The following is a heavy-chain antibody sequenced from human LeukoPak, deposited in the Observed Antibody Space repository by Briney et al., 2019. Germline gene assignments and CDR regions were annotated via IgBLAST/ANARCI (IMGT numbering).Heavy chain of an antibody. V-gene: IGHV3-11*01. J-gene: IGHJ4*02. CDR1: GFTFSDHY. Sequence: GGSLRLSCVASGFTFSDHYMSWFRLSPGKGLDWLSYITSSGSTTDYADSVKGRFTISRDNAKNSMFLQMNSLRPEDTAVYYCARDPDYGDPEWGQGTLVTVSS. CDR3: ARDPDYGDPE. CDR2: ITSSGSTT. D-gene: IGHD4-17*01.